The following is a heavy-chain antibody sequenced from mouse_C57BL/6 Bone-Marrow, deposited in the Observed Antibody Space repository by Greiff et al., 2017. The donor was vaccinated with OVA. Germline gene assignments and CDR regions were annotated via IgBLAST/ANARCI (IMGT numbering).Heavy chain of an antibody. CDR3: AIPYYGTWFAY. CDR2: IHPSDSDT. V-gene: IGHV1-74*01. J-gene: IGHJ3*01. D-gene: IGHD2-10*01. Sequence: QVQLQQPGAELVKPGASVKVSCKASGYTFTSYWMHWVKQRPGQGLEWIGRIHPSDSDTNYNQKFKGKATFTVDKSSSTAYMQLSSLTSEDSAVYYCAIPYYGTWFAYWGQVTLVTVSA. CDR1: GYTFTSYW.